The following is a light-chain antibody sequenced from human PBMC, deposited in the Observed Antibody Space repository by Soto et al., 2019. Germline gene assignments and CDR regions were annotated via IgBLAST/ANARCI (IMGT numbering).Light chain of an antibody. Sequence: DIQMTQSPSSVSSTVGDRVTNTYRACQSISSWLAWYQQKPRKAPKLLIYAASSLQSGVPSRFSGSGSGTDFTLTISSLQPEDFATYYCQPANSFPLTFGGGTKVDIK. V-gene: IGKV1-12*01. CDR3: QPANSFPLT. CDR2: AAS. J-gene: IGKJ4*01. CDR1: QSISSW.